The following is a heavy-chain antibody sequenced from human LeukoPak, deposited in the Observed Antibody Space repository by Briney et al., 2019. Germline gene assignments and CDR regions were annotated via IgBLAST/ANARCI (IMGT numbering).Heavy chain of an antibody. CDR3: ARVAAVPAAMGGTYFDY. Sequence: PGGSLRLSCAASGFTSSSYSMNWVRQAPGKGLEWVSYISSSSSTIYYADSVKGRFTISRDNAKNSLYLQMNSLRDEDTAVYYCARVAAVPAAMGGTYFDYWGQGTLVTVSS. J-gene: IGHJ4*02. CDR2: ISSSSSTI. V-gene: IGHV3-48*02. CDR1: GFTSSSYS. D-gene: IGHD2-2*01.